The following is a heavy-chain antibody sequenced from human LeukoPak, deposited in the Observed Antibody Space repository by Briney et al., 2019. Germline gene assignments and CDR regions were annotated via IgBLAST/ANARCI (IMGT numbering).Heavy chain of an antibody. V-gene: IGHV4-34*01. Sequence: SETLSLTCAVYGGSFSGYYWSWIRQPPGKGLEWIGEINHSGSTNYNPSLKSRVTISVDTSKNQFSLKLSSVTAADTAVYYCARGPSHYYDSSGYRPNFDYWGQGTLVTVSS. CDR2: INHSGST. CDR1: GGSFSGYY. D-gene: IGHD3-22*01. CDR3: ARGPSHYYDSSGYRPNFDY. J-gene: IGHJ4*02.